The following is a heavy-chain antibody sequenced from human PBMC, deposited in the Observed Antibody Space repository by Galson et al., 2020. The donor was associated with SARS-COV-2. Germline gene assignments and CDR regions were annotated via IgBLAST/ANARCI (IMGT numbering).Heavy chain of an antibody. CDR3: ASSGSNGVTQFYY. CDR2: IYYIGRT. CDR1: GGSISSSSYY. Sequence: ETSELLSLTCTVSGGSISSSSYYWGWIRQPPGKGLEWIGSIYYIGRTYYNPSLTSRVTLSVDTSKNQFSLKLSSVTAADTAVYYCASSGSNGVTQFYYWGQGTLVTVSS. V-gene: IGHV4-39*01. J-gene: IGHJ4*02. D-gene: IGHD7-27*01.